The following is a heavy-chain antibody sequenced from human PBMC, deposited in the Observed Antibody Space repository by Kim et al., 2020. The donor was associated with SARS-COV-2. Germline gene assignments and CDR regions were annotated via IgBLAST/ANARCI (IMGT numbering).Heavy chain of an antibody. Sequence: GVSLRLSCAASGFTFSSYWMHWFGQAPGKGLVWVSHIKSDGSIANYADSVKGRFTISRDNAKNTLYLQMNSLRAEDTAVYFCARPKSYGSFDYWGQGTLVTVSS. CDR3: ARPKSYGSFDY. J-gene: IGHJ4*02. CDR2: IKSDGSIA. D-gene: IGHD5-18*01. CDR1: GFTFSSYW. V-gene: IGHV3-74*01.